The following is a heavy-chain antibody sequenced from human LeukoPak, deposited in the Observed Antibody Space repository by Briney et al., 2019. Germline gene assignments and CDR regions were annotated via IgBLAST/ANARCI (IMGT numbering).Heavy chain of an antibody. D-gene: IGHD5-12*01. J-gene: IGHJ6*03. Sequence: PGGSLRLSCAASGFTFSSYAMHWVRQAPGKGLEWVAVISYDGSNKYYADSVKGRFTFSRDNSKNTLYLQMNSLRAEDTAVYYCAKMDVDIVATWLLTTVTTSYYYYYMDVWGKGTTVTISS. CDR2: ISYDGSNK. CDR1: GFTFSSYA. CDR3: AKMDVDIVATWLLTTVTTSYYYYYMDV. V-gene: IGHV3-30*04.